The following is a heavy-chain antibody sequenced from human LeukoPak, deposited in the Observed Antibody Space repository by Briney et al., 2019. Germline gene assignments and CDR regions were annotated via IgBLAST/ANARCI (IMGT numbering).Heavy chain of an antibody. CDR2: IYYSGST. J-gene: IGHJ3*02. D-gene: IGHD3-22*01. V-gene: IGHV4-61*01. CDR3: ARDPSYYDSSGYYYAKGYAFDI. Sequence: PSETLSLTCTVSGGSVSSGSYYWSWIRQPPGKGLEWIGYIYYSGSTNYNPSLKSRVTISVDTSKNQFSLNLSSVTAADTAVYYCARDPSYYDSSGYYYAKGYAFDIWGQGTMVTVSS. CDR1: GGSVSSGSYY.